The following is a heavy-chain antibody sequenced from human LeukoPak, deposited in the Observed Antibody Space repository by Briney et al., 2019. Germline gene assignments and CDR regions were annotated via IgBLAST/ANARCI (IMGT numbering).Heavy chain of an antibody. Sequence: ASVNVSCKASGYTFTGYYMHWVRQAPGQGLEWMGWINPNSGGTNYAQKFQGRVTMTRDTSISTDYMELSRLRSDDPAVYYCAREFPPGIAAAVPLDYWGQGTLVTVSS. CDR1: GYTFTGYY. D-gene: IGHD6-13*01. CDR3: AREFPPGIAAAVPLDY. J-gene: IGHJ4*02. V-gene: IGHV1-2*02. CDR2: INPNSGGT.